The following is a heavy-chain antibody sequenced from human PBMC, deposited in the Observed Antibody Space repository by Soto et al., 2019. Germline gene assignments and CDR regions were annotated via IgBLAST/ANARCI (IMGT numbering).Heavy chain of an antibody. D-gene: IGHD4-17*01. J-gene: IGHJ6*02. V-gene: IGHV3-23*01. CDR2: ISGSGGST. Sequence: GGSLRLSCAASGFTFSSYAMSWVRQAPGKGLEWVSAISGSGGSTYYADSVKGRFTISRDNSKNTLYLQMNSLRAEDTAVYYCAKPTEPTVNPTGRYYYYGMDVWGQGTTVTVSS. CDR3: AKPTEPTVNPTGRYYYYGMDV. CDR1: GFTFSSYA.